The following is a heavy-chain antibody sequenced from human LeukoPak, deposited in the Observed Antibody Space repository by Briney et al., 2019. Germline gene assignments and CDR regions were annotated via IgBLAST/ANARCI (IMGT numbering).Heavy chain of an antibody. J-gene: IGHJ5*02. CDR1: GGSFSGYY. Sequence: SETLSLTCAVYGGSFSGYYWSWIRQPPGKGLEWIGEINHSGSTNYNPSLKSRVTISVDTSKNQFSLKLSSVTAADTAVYYCARQRRITMVRGALNWFDPWGQGTLVTVSS. CDR3: ARQRRITMVRGALNWFDP. CDR2: INHSGST. D-gene: IGHD3-10*01. V-gene: IGHV4-34*01.